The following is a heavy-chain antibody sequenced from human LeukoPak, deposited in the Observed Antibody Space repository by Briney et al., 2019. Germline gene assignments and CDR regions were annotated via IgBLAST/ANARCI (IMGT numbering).Heavy chain of an antibody. CDR1: GFTFISYW. D-gene: IGHD5-24*01. J-gene: IGHJ4*02. Sequence: GGSLRLSCAASGFTFISYWMHWVRQAPGKGLVWVSRINIEGTTTTYADAVKGRFTISRDNAENTLYLQMNSLRAEDTAVYYCVKDGGYNLDSWGQGTLVTVSS. CDR3: VKDGGYNLDS. CDR2: INIEGTTT. V-gene: IGHV3-74*01.